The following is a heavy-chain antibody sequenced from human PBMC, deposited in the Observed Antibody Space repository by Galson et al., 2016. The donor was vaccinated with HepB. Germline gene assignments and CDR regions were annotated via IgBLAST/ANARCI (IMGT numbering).Heavy chain of an antibody. Sequence: SLRLSCAASGFTFTTYAMSWVRQAPGKGLEWVSSISGSGGSTYDADAVKRRFTISSDNSKNTLDLQMNSLRAEDTAVYYCAKEGVAYSNYVYGMDVWGQGTTVTVSS. CDR2: ISGSGGST. CDR3: AKEGVAYSNYVYGMDV. J-gene: IGHJ6*02. D-gene: IGHD4-11*01. CDR1: GFTFTTYA. V-gene: IGHV3-23*01.